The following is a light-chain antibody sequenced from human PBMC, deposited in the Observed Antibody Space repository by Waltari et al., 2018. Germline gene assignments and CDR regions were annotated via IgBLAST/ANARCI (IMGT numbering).Light chain of an antibody. CDR2: RAC. CDR1: QTVGSSS. CDR3: QQHGTLPAT. V-gene: IGKV3-20*01. Sequence: EIGLTQSPGTASLSPGERVTLSCRASQTVGSSSLAWNQQKPGQAPRLVIYRACRRTTGLPDRFRGSGAGTAFRLTISRLAPEDFAVYYCQQHGTLPATFGQGTKVEIK. J-gene: IGKJ1*01.